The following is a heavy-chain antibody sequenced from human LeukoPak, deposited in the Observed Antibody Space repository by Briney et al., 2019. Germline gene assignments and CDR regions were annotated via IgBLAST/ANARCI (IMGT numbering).Heavy chain of an antibody. D-gene: IGHD3-22*01. V-gene: IGHV4-31*03. CDR3: ASLNYYDSSGYYPDNWFDP. CDR1: GGSISSGGYY. CDR2: IYYSGST. Sequence: SETLSLTCTVSGGSISSGGYYWSWIRQHPGKGLEWIGYIYYSGSTYYNPSLKSRVTISVDTSKNQFSLKLSSVTAADTAVYCCASLNYYDSSGYYPDNWFDPWGQGTLVTVSS. J-gene: IGHJ5*02.